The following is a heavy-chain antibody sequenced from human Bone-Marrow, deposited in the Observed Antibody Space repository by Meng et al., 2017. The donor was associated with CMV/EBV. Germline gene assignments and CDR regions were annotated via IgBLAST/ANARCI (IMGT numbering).Heavy chain of an antibody. D-gene: IGHD6-13*01. CDR3: ARDPGRIAAAGTIY. J-gene: IGHJ4*02. Sequence: SETLSLTCTVSGDSFSSGDYYWNWIRQHPGKGLEWIGNIYHSGSTDYHPSLRSRLTISIDTSKNQFSLKLRSVTAADTAVYYCARDPGRIAAAGTIYWGQGTLVTVSS. CDR1: GDSFSSGDYY. V-gene: IGHV4-31*03. CDR2: IYHSGST.